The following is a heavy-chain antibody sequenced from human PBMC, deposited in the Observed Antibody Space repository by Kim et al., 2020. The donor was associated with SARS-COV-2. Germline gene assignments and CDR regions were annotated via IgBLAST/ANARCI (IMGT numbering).Heavy chain of an antibody. D-gene: IGHD4-17*01. J-gene: IGHJ4*02. CDR1: GFSFSNYG. Sequence: GGSLRLSCGASGFSFSNYGMHWVRQAPGKGLEWVAVIWYDGSKKYYADSVKGRFTISRDNSKNMVYLEMNSLRAEDTAVYYCARGYGDQACGLDYWGQGTLVTVSS. V-gene: IGHV3-33*01. CDR3: ARGYGDQACGLDY. CDR2: IWYDGSKK.